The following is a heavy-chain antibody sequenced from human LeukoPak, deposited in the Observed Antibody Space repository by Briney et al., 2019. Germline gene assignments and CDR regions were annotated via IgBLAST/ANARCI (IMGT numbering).Heavy chain of an antibody. Sequence: SETLSLTCIVSGGSVSSGNFYWNWIRQPPGEGLEWIGYIYNNGNTNYNPSLKTRVTISADSSKNQFSLTVRSVTAADTASYYCARGHNTIWNSQSHWGQGSLVTVSS. CDR3: ARGHNTIWNSQSH. V-gene: IGHV4-61*01. CDR1: GGSVSSGNFY. CDR2: IYNNGNT. D-gene: IGHD1-7*01. J-gene: IGHJ4*02.